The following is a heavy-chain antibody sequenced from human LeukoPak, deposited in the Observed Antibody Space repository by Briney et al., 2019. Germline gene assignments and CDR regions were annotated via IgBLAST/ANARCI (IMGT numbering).Heavy chain of an antibody. V-gene: IGHV4-61*08. CDR3: ARNNDGSGYYGYYFDY. CDR2: IYYSGST. Sequence: KPSETLSLTCTVSGGSVSSAGFFWSWIRQPPGKGLEYIGYIYYSGSTNYNPSLKGRVTISVDTSKNQFSLKLSSVTAADTAVYYCARNNDGSGYYGYYFDYWGQGTLVTVSS. J-gene: IGHJ4*02. CDR1: GGSVSSAGFF. D-gene: IGHD3-22*01.